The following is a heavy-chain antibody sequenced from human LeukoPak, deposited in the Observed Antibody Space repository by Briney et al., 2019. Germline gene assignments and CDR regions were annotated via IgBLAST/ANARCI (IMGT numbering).Heavy chain of an antibody. CDR3: ARGRGPVTNFDY. J-gene: IGHJ4*02. CDR2: IYTSGST. Sequence: SETLSLTCTVSGGSISSYYWSWIRQPAGKGLEWIGRIYTSGSTNYSPSLKSRVTISVDKSKNQFSLKLSSVTAADTAVYYCARGRGPVTNFDYWGQGTLVTVSS. CDR1: GGSISSYY. V-gene: IGHV4-4*07. D-gene: IGHD4-17*01.